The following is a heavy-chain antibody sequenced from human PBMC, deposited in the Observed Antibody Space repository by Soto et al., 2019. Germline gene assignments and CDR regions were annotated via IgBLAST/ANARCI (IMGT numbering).Heavy chain of an antibody. D-gene: IGHD3-9*01. Sequence: GGSLRLSCAASGFTFSSYSMNWVRQAPGKGLEWVSSISSSSSYIYYADSVKGRFTISRDNAKNSLYLQMNSLRAEDTAVYYCARDLGRYFDWLLRDAFDIWGQGTMVTVSS. V-gene: IGHV3-21*01. CDR1: GFTFSSYS. J-gene: IGHJ3*02. CDR3: ARDLGRYFDWLLRDAFDI. CDR2: ISSSSSYI.